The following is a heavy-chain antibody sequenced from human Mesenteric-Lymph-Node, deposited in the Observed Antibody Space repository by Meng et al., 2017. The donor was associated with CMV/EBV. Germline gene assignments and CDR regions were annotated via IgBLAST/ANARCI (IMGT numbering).Heavy chain of an antibody. CDR2: INANSGGT. D-gene: IGHD3-22*01. V-gene: IGHV1-2*02. Sequence: ASVKVSCKASGYTFTGYYMHWVRQAPGQGLEWMGWINANSGGTNYAQKFQGRVTMTRDTSISTAYMELSRLISDDTAVYYCGRGTDYYDSSTYYPDYWGQGALVTVSS. CDR3: GRGTDYYDSSTYYPDY. J-gene: IGHJ4*02. CDR1: GYTFTGYY.